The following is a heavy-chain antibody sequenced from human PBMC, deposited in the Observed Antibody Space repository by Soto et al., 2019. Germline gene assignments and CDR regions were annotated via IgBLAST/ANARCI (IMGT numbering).Heavy chain of an antibody. CDR1: GGSISSYY. CDR2: IYYSGST. J-gene: IGHJ6*03. V-gene: IGHV4-59*01. CDR3: ARNIAAAGIVPRNWYYYYYMDV. D-gene: IGHD6-13*01. Sequence: SETLSLTCTVSGGSISSYYWSWIRQPPGKGLEWIGYIYYSGSTNYNPSLKSRVTISVDTSKNQFPLKLSSVTAADTAVYYCARNIAAAGIVPRNWYYYYYMDVWGKGTTVTVSS.